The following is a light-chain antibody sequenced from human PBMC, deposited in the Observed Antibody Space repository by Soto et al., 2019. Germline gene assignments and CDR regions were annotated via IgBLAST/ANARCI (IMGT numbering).Light chain of an antibody. CDR3: QKYSSVLP. J-gene: IGKJ5*01. CDR2: AAS. V-gene: IGKV1-27*01. Sequence: DIQMTQSPSSLSASVGDRVTITCRASQGISNFLAWYQQKPGKVPKLLISAASTSQSGVPSRFSGSGSGTDFTLTNTSLQPDDVATYCCQKYSSVLPFGQGTRLE. CDR1: QGISNF.